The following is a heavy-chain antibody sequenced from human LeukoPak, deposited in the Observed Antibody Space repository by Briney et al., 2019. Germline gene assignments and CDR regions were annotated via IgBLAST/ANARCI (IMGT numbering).Heavy chain of an antibody. D-gene: IGHD2-2*01. CDR1: GGTFSSHA. J-gene: IGHJ5*02. V-gene: IGHV1-69*05. CDR2: IIPIFGTA. CDR3: AKGDCSTSCYRFDP. Sequence: SVKVSCKASGGTFSSHAISWVRQAPGQGLEWMGGIIPIFGTANYAQKFQGRVTITTDESTSTAYMELSSLRSEDTAVYYCAKGDCSTSCYRFDPWGQGTLVTVSS.